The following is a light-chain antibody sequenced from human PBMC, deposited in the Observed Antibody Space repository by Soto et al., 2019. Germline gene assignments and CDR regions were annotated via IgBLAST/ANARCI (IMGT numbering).Light chain of an antibody. CDR1: SSNIGGNP. CDR2: INN. Sequence: QAVVTQPPSASGTPGQRVTISCSGSSSNIGGNPGNWYQQVPGTAPKLLIYINNQRPAGVPDRFSGSKSDTSASLAISGRQSEDEADDYWAAWDDSLNGQVFGGGTKLTVL. V-gene: IGLV1-44*01. CDR3: AAWDDSLNGQV. J-gene: IGLJ2*01.